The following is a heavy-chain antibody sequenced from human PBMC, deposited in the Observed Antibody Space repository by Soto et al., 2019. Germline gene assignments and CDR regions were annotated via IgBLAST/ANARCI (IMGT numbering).Heavy chain of an antibody. Sequence: PGESLKISCKGSGYSFAGYWITWVRQKPGKGLEWMGRIDPSDSQTYYSPSFRGHVTISATKSITTVFLQWSSLRASDTAMYYCARHRTSGKMWPPYRWIDPWGQGTLVTVSS. CDR2: IDPSDSQT. D-gene: IGHD1-26*01. J-gene: IGHJ5*02. V-gene: IGHV5-10-1*01. CDR3: ARHRTSGKMWPPYRWIDP. CDR1: GYSFAGYW.